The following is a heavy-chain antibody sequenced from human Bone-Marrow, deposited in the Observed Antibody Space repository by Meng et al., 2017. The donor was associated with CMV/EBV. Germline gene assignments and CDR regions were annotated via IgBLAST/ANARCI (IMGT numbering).Heavy chain of an antibody. D-gene: IGHD4-23*01. V-gene: IGHV3-23*03. J-gene: IGHJ4*02. Sequence: ETLSLTCAVYGGSFSGYYWSWIRQPPGKGLEWVSVIYSGGSSTYYADSVKGRFTISRDNSKNTLYLQMNSLRAEDTAVYYCAKVPTMVVTEDYWGQGTLVTGSS. CDR1: GGSFSGYY. CDR3: AKVPTMVVTEDY. CDR2: IYSGGSST.